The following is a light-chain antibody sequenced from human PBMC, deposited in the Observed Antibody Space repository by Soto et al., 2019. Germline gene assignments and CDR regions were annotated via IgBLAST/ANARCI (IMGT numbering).Light chain of an antibody. CDR2: GAS. CDR1: QSVSSN. CDR3: QQHNNWPQT. Sequence: EIVMTQSPATLSVSPAERATLSCRASQSVSSNLAWYQQKPGQAPRLLIYGASTRATGIPARFSGSGSGTEFTLTISSLQSEDFAVYYCQQHNNWPQTFGQGTKVEIK. V-gene: IGKV3-15*01. J-gene: IGKJ1*01.